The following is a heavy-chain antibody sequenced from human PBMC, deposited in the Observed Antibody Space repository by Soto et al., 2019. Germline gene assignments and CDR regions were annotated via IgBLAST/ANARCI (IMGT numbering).Heavy chain of an antibody. J-gene: IGHJ6*03. V-gene: IGHV1-18*01. CDR3: ARVDCSSTSCRDYYYYYMDV. Sequence: QVQLVRSGAEVKKPGASVKVSCKASGYTFTSYGISWVRQAPGQGLEWMGWISAYNGNTNYAQKLQGRVTMTTDTSTSTAYMELRSLRSDDTAVYYCARVDCSSTSCRDYYYYYMDVWGKGTTVTVSS. CDR2: ISAYNGNT. CDR1: GYTFTSYG. D-gene: IGHD2-2*01.